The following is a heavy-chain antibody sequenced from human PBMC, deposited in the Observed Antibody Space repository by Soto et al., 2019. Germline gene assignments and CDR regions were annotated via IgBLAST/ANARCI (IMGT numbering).Heavy chain of an antibody. D-gene: IGHD6-19*01. V-gene: IGHV4-59*08. J-gene: IGHJ5*01. CDR2: VSYSGST. CDR1: CGAIGGYY. Sequence: PXETLSVPWSLSCGAIGGYYWSWIRQPPGKALEWIGYVSYSGSTDYHPSLKSRVSISIDTSKNQFSLKMISVTAADTAVYYCARHGSDSGWLFFDSWGQGALVTVSS. CDR3: ARHGSDSGWLFFDS.